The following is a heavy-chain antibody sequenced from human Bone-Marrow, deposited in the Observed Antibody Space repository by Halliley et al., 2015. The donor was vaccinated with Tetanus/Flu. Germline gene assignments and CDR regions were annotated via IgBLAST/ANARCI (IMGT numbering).Heavy chain of an antibody. D-gene: IGHD1-26*01. CDR1: GLTLSDYG. Sequence: SGLTLSDYGMHWVRQAPGKGLEWVAVIWYDGIRKFYADSVKGRFTISRDDSKNTVFLQMSSLRADDTALYYCTGASGEGWFDPWGQGTLVIVSA. CDR3: TGASGEGWFDP. CDR2: IWYDGIRK. J-gene: IGHJ5*02. V-gene: IGHV3-33*03.